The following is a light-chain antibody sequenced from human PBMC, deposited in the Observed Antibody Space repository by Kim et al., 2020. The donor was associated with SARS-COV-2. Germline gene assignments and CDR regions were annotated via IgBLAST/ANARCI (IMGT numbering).Light chain of an antibody. CDR2: GAF. J-gene: IGKJ5*01. Sequence: LTPGERATLSCRARQRVSSIAWYQQTPGQAPSLLIYGAFTRATGIPDRFSGSGSGTDFTLTISRLEPEDFAVYFCQQHGSSPITFGQGTRLEI. CDR3: QQHGSSPIT. CDR1: QRVSS. V-gene: IGKV3-20*01.